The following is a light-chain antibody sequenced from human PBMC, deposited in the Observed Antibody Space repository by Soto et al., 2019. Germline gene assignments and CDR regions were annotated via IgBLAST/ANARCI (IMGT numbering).Light chain of an antibody. V-gene: IGKV1-5*03. J-gene: IGKJ1*01. Sequence: DIQMNQSPSTLSASVGDRVTITCRASQSISSWLAWYQQKPGKAPKLLIYKASSLESGVPSRFSGSGSGTEFTLTISSLQPDDFATYYCQQYNSYSRTFGQGTKVEIE. CDR2: KAS. CDR3: QQYNSYSRT. CDR1: QSISSW.